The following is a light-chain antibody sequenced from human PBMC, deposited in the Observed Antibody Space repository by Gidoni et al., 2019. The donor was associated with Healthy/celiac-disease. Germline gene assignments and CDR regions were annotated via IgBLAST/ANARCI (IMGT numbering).Light chain of an antibody. CDR1: QRVSSSY. CDR2: GAS. CDR3: QQYGSSSWT. V-gene: IGKV3-20*01. J-gene: IGKJ1*01. Sequence: EIVLTQSPGTLSLSPGARATLSCRASQRVSSSYLAWYQQKPGQAPRLLIYGASSRATGIPDRFSGSGSGTDFTLTISRLEPEDFAVYYCQQYGSSSWTFGQGTKVEIK.